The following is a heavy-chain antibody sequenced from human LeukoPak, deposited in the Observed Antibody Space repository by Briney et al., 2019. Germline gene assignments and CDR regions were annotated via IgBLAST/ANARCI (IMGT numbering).Heavy chain of an antibody. CDR2: ISYDGSNK. Sequence: GGSLRLSCAAAGFTFISNSIDWARHAPGKGLEWVAVISYDGSNKYYADSVKGRFTIARDNSKHTLYLEMNSLRTEDTAVYYCAKGWLQSRNWYFVLWGRGTLVTVSS. CDR1: GFTFISNS. V-gene: IGHV3-30*18. CDR3: AKGWLQSRNWYFVL. J-gene: IGHJ2*01. D-gene: IGHD5-18*01.